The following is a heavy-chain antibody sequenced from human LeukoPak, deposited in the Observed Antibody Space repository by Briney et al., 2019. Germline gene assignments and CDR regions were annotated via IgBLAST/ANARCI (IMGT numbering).Heavy chain of an antibody. CDR1: GFTFSSYA. CDR3: ASKYCSSTSCYLLNFDY. CDR2: ISSDGSNK. D-gene: IGHD2-2*01. V-gene: IGHV3-30*01. Sequence: GRSLRLSCAASGFTFSSYAMHWVRQAPGRGLEWVAVISSDGSNKYYADSVKGRFTIPRDNSQNTLYLQMNSLRAEDTAVYYCASKYCSSTSCYLLNFDYWGQGTLVTVSS. J-gene: IGHJ4*02.